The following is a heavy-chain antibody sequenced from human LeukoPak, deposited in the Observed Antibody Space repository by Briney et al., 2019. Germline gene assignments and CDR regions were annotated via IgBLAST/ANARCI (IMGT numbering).Heavy chain of an antibody. V-gene: IGHV3-11*01. Sequence: GGSLRLSCAASGFTFSDYYMSWIRQAPGKGLEWISYISNSGGIIYYADSVRGRFTISRDNARSSLFLQMNSLRAEDTAVYYCTRGRVPDVWGQGTTVTVSS. J-gene: IGHJ6*02. CDR2: ISNSGGII. CDR3: TRGRVPDV. CDR1: GFTFSDYY. D-gene: IGHD3-3*01.